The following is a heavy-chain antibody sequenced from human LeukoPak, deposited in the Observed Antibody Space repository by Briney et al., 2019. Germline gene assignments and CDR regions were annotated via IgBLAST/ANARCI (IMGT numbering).Heavy chain of an antibody. CDR3: ARHVSGVVVPYPYYYYYMDV. CDR1: GGSISSSHYY. V-gene: IGHV4-39*01. J-gene: IGHJ6*03. Sequence: SETLSLTCTVSGGSISSSHYYWGWIRQPPGKGLEWIGTIYYTGSTYYNPSLKSRVTISVNTSKNQFSLKLSSVTAADTAVYYCARHVSGVVVPYPYYYYYMDVWGKGTTVTVSS. CDR2: IYYTGST. D-gene: IGHD2-2*01.